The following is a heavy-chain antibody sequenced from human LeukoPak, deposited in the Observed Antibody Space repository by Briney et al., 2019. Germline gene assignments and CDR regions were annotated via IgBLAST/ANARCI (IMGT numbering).Heavy chain of an antibody. V-gene: IGHV1-69*13. D-gene: IGHD3-22*01. J-gene: IGHJ4*02. Sequence: ASVKVSCKASGGTFSSYAISWVRQAPGQGLEWMGGIIPIFGTANYAQKFQGRVTITADESTSTAYMELSSLRSEDTAVYYCARVPYYDSSGYSHYFDYWGQGTLVTASS. CDR2: IIPIFGTA. CDR1: GGTFSSYA. CDR3: ARVPYYDSSGYSHYFDY.